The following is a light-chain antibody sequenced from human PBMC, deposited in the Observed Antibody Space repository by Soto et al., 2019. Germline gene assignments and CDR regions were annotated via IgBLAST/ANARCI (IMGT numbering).Light chain of an antibody. V-gene: IGKV3-20*01. J-gene: IGKJ1*01. CDR3: QQYSSSRT. Sequence: DIVLTQSPGTLSLSPGERATLSCRASQSVSSNHLAWYQQKPGQAPSLLIYGGSSRAAGLPVMFSSRGAATFFTLTITILDPEYFAMYYCQQYSSSRTFGQGTKVDIK. CDR2: GGS. CDR1: QSVSSNH.